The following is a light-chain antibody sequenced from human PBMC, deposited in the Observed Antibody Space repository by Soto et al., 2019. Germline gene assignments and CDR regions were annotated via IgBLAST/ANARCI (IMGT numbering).Light chain of an antibody. V-gene: IGLV2-14*01. CDR1: SSDVGDYNY. Sequence: QSALTQPASVSGSPGQSITISCTGTSSDVGDYNYVSWYQQHPGKVPKLMIYEVSNRPSGVSNRFSGSKSGNTASLTISGLQAEDEADYYCSSYTSSNTYVFGTGTKVTVL. CDR2: EVS. J-gene: IGLJ1*01. CDR3: SSYTSSNTYV.